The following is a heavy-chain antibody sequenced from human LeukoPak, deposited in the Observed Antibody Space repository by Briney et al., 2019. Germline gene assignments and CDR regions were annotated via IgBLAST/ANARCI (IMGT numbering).Heavy chain of an antibody. D-gene: IGHD2-2*01. V-gene: IGHV3-30-3*01. CDR3: ARDHCSSTSCYAGMGY. Sequence: LSLTCTVSGGSISSSFYYWGWIRQPPGKGLEWVAVISYDGSNKYYADSVKGRFTISRDNSKNTLYLQMNSLRAEDTAVYYCARDHCSSTSCYAGMGYWGQGTLVTVSS. CDR1: GGSISSSF. J-gene: IGHJ4*02. CDR2: ISYDGSNK.